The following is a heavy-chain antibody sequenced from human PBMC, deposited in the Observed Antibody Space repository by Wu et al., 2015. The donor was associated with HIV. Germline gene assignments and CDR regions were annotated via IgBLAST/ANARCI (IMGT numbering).Heavy chain of an antibody. Sequence: QVQLVQSGAEVKKPGASVKVSCKASDYTFTSYGISWVRQAPGQGLEWMGWISAYNGNTNYAQNFQGRVTMTADTSTSTAYMELRSLRSDDTAVYYCAREGFYYDSSGYAYYYGMNLWGQGP. CDR2: ISAYNGNT. V-gene: IGHV1-18*01. CDR3: AREGFYYDSSGYAYYYGMNL. CDR1: DYTFTSYG. J-gene: IGHJ6*02. D-gene: IGHD3-22*01.